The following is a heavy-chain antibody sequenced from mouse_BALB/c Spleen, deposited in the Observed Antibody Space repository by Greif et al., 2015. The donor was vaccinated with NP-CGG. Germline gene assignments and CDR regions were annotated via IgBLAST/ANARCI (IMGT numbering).Heavy chain of an antibody. CDR2: IYPGDGDT. Sequence: VKLQESGAELARPGASVKLSCKASGYTFTSYWMQWVKQRPGQGLEWIGDIYPGDGDTRYTQKFKGKATLTADKSSSTAYMQLSSLASEDSAVYYCARGGTMIPFAYWGQGTLVTVSA. V-gene: IGHV1-87*01. J-gene: IGHJ3*01. D-gene: IGHD2-4*01. CDR1: GYTFTSYW. CDR3: ARGGTMIPFAY.